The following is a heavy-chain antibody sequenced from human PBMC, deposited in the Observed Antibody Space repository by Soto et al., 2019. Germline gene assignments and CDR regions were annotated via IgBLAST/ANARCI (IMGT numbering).Heavy chain of an antibody. CDR1: GFTFSSYA. Sequence: QVQLVESGGGVVQPGRSLRLSCAASGFTFSSYAMHWVRQAPGKGLEWVAVISYDGSNKYYADSVKGRFTISRDNSKNTLYLQMNSLRAEDTAVYYCARDPVSGGSSSFDYWGQGTLVTVSS. V-gene: IGHV3-30-3*01. CDR3: ARDPVSGGSSSFDY. J-gene: IGHJ4*02. CDR2: ISYDGSNK. D-gene: IGHD2-15*01.